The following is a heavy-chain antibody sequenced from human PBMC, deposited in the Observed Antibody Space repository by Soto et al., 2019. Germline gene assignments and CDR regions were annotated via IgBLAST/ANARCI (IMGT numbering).Heavy chain of an antibody. D-gene: IGHD2-2*01. Sequence: SVKVSCPASGGTFSSYAISWVRQAPGQGLEWMGGIIPIFGTANYAQKFQGRVTITADKSTSTAYMELSSLRSEDTAVYYWARVAGTAAAPFDYWGQATLVTVSS. CDR1: GGTFSSYA. CDR2: IIPIFGTA. J-gene: IGHJ4*02. V-gene: IGHV1-69*06. CDR3: ARVAGTAAAPFDY.